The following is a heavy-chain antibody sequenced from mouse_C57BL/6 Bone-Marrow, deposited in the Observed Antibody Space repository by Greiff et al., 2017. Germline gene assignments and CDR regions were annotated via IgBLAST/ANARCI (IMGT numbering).Heavy chain of an antibody. J-gene: IGHJ1*03. V-gene: IGHV1-50*01. D-gene: IGHD3-2*01. CDR3: AKDSSRRWYFDV. CDR1: GYTFTSYW. Sequence: QVQLQQPGAELVKPGASVKLSCKASGYTFTSYWMQWVKQRPGQGLEWIGEIDPSDSYTNYNQKFKGKATLTVDTSSSTAYMQLSSLTSEDSAVXYCAKDSSRRWYFDVWGTGTTVTVSS. CDR2: IDPSDSYT.